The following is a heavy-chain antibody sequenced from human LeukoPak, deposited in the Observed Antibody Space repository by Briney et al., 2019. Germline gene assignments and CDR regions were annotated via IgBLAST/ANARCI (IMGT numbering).Heavy chain of an antibody. J-gene: IGHJ4*02. CDR3: ARGSSSGRDY. CDR1: GGSISSSSYY. V-gene: IGHV4-39*07. CDR2: IYYSGST. D-gene: IGHD3-22*01. Sequence: SETLSLTCTVSGGSISSSSYYWGWIRQPPGKGLEWIGSIYYSGSTYYNPSLKSRVTISVDTSKNQFSLKLSSVTAADTAVYYCARGSSSGRDYWGRGTLVTVSS.